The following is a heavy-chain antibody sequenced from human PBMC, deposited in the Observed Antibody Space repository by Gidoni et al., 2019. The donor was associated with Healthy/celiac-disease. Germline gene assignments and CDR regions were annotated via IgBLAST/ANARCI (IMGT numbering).Heavy chain of an antibody. V-gene: IGHV3-23*01. D-gene: IGHD5-18*01. J-gene: IGHJ6*02. Sequence: EVQLLESGGGLVQPGGSLRLSCAASGFTFSSYAMILVRQAPGKGLEWVSAISGSGGSTYYADSVKGRFTISRDNSKNTLYLQMNSLRAEDTAVYYCAKALYDTAMGYGYYYYYGMDVWGQGTTVTVSS. CDR2: ISGSGGST. CDR3: AKALYDTAMGYGYYYYYGMDV. CDR1: GFTFSSYA.